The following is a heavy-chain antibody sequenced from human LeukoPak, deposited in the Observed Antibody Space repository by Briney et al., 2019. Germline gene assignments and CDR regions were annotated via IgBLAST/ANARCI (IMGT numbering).Heavy chain of an antibody. J-gene: IGHJ5*02. CDR3: AREGLYCSSSSCWGWFDP. V-gene: IGHV4-34*01. CDR2: INHSGST. D-gene: IGHD2-2*01. Sequence: PSETLSLTCAVYGGSFSGYYWSWIRQPPGKGLEWIGEINHSGSTYYNPSLKNRVTISVDTSKNQFSLKLSSVTAADTAVYYCAREGLYCSSSSCWGWFDPWGQGTLVTVSS. CDR1: GGSFSGYY.